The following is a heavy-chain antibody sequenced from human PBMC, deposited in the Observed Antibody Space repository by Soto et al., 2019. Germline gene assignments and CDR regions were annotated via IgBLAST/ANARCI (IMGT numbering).Heavy chain of an antibody. J-gene: IGHJ4*02. D-gene: IGHD5-18*01. Sequence: QVQLVESGGGVVQPGRSLRLSCAASGFTFSSYAIHWVRQAAGKGLEWVAVISYDGSSKYYADSVKGRFTISRDNSKNTVYLQMNSLRPEDTAVYYCARGIAYSYGTRLDYWGQGALVTVSS. V-gene: IGHV3-30-3*01. CDR2: ISYDGSSK. CDR3: ARGIAYSYGTRLDY. CDR1: GFTFSSYA.